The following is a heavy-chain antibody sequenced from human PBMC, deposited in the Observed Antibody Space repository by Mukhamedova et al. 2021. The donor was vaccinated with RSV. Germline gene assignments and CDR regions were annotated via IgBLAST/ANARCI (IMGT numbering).Heavy chain of an antibody. V-gene: IGHV1-69*06. J-gene: IGHJ5*02. CDR2: IIPNFGTP. CDR1: NEA. Sequence: NEAISWVRQAPGQGPEWMGGIIPNFGTPKDSQKFQGRVTITADRSTTTVYMELNSLRPEDTAVYFCASRMNWFDPWGHGTLV. CDR3: ASRMNWFDP.